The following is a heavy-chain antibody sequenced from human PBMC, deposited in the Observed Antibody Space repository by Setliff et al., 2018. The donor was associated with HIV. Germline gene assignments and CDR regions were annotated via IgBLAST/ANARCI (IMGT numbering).Heavy chain of an antibody. D-gene: IGHD2-21*01. CDR1: GYTFSDYY. CDR3: ANLAYCHGDCYSTGASDI. Sequence: ASVKVSCKASGYTFSDYYMHWVRQAPGQGLEWMGGIIPFFGTSKYPQNFQGRVTITADESTSTAYMELSSLTSEDTAVYYCANLAYCHGDCYSTGASDIWGQGTMVTVSS. J-gene: IGHJ3*02. V-gene: IGHV1-69*13. CDR2: IIPFFGTS.